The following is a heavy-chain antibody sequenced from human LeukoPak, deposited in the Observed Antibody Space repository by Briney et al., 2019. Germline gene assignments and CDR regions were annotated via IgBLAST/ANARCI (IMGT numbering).Heavy chain of an antibody. CDR2: IWNDGSKK. J-gene: IGHJ4*02. Sequence: PGRSLRLCCAASGFTFSSYGMHWVRQAPGKGLEWVAVIWNDGSKKNYADSVKGRFTISRDNSKNTLHLQMNSLRVEDTAIYYCARDLQGCDYWGQGTQVTVSS. CDR3: ARDLQGCDY. CDR1: GFTFSSYG. D-gene: IGHD4/OR15-4a*01. V-gene: IGHV3-33*01.